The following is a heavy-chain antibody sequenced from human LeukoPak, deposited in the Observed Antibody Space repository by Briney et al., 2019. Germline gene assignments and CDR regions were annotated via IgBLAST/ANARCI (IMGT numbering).Heavy chain of an antibody. V-gene: IGHV3-9*01. Sequence: GRSLRLSCAASGFTFDDYAMHWVRHAPGKGLEWVSGISWNSGSIGYADSVKGRFTISRDNAKNSLYLQMNSLRAEDTALYYCAKAPHISSWVDYWGQGTLVTVSS. J-gene: IGHJ4*02. CDR1: GFTFDDYA. D-gene: IGHD6-13*01. CDR2: ISWNSGSI. CDR3: AKAPHISSWVDY.